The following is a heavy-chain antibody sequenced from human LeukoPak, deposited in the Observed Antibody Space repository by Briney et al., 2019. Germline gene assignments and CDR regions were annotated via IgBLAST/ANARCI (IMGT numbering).Heavy chain of an antibody. CDR3: ARAVGIAAAGTNAFDI. CDR2: ISSYGGST. Sequence: PGGSLRLSCAASGFTFSSYAMHWVRQAPGKGLEYVSAISSYGGSTYYANSVKGRFTISRDNSKNTLYLQMGSLRAEDMAVYYCARAVGIAAAGTNAFDIWGQGTMVTVSS. CDR1: GFTFSSYA. D-gene: IGHD6-13*01. J-gene: IGHJ3*02. V-gene: IGHV3-64*01.